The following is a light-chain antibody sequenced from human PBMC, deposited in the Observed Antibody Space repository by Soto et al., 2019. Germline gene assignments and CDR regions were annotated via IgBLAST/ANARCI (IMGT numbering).Light chain of an antibody. Sequence: DIVLTQSLGTLSLSAGVRVTLAAGASQSVSTYLAWHQQKPGQAPRLLIYEASNRATGIPARFSGSGSGTDFPLTIASLASQEIAAYDCQQRSNWPRTCGGGTKVDIK. CDR3: QQRSNWPRT. CDR1: QSVSTY. J-gene: IGKJ4*02. CDR2: EAS. V-gene: IGKV3-11*01.